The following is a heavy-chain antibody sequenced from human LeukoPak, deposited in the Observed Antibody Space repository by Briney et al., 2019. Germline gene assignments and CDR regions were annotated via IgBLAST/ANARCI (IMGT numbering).Heavy chain of an antibody. J-gene: IGHJ2*01. D-gene: IGHD7-27*01. CDR2: INHSGST. Sequence: SETLSLTCAVYGGSFSGYYWSWIRQPPGKGLEWIGEINHSGSTNYNPSLKSRVTISVDTSKNQFSLKLSSVTAADTAVYYCARHPGPPYWYFDLWGRGTLVTVSS. V-gene: IGHV4-34*01. CDR3: ARHPGPPYWYFDL. CDR1: GGSFSGYY.